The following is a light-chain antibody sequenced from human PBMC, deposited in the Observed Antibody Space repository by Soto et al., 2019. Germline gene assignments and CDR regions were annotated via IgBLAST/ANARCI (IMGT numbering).Light chain of an antibody. J-gene: IGKJ5*01. CDR3: QVAAGAIT. Sequence: EIVLMQSPGTQSLSPGERVTLSCWASQTVTSNSLAWYQQKPGQAPRLLVYGVSNRATGIPDRFSGSGSGTVYTLTISRLEPEDFAVYYCQVAAGAITFGQGTRLEIK. CDR2: GVS. V-gene: IGKV3-20*01. CDR1: QTVTSNS.